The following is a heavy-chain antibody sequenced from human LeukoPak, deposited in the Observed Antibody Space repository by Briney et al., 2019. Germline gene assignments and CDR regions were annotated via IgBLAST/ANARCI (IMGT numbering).Heavy chain of an antibody. CDR2: IYTSGST. V-gene: IGHV4-61*02. D-gene: IGHD6-6*01. CDR1: GGSVSSGTYY. J-gene: IGHJ4*02. Sequence: PSETLSLPCTVSGGSVSSGTYYWTRIRQPAGKGVEWIGRIYTSGSTNFNPSHKSRVSISLDTSQNQFSLKVNTVTAADTAVYYCAREGAARNFDYWGQGILVTVSS. CDR3: AREGAARNFDY.